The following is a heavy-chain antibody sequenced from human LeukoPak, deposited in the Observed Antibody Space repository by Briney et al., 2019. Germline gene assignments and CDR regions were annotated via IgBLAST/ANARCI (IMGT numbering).Heavy chain of an antibody. J-gene: IGHJ4*02. D-gene: IGHD2-8*01. CDR2: INHSGST. CDR3: ARGLGGCTNGVCSDYFDY. Sequence: SETLSLTCTVSGGSISSYYWSWIRQPAGKGLEWIGEINHSGSTNYNPSLKSRVTISVDTSKNQFSLKLSSVTAADTAVYYCARGLGGCTNGVCSDYFDYWGQGTLVTVSS. CDR1: GGSISSYY. V-gene: IGHV4-34*01.